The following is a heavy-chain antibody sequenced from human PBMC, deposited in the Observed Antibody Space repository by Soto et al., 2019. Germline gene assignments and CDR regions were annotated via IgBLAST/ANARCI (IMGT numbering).Heavy chain of an antibody. CDR3: ARGGEYYDFLSGYYSPYYYGMDV. D-gene: IGHD3-3*01. CDR2: LYYSGRT. J-gene: IGHJ6*02. Sequence: QVQLQESGPGLVKPSQTLSLTCTVSCGSISSVVYYWRWNRQHPGQGLEWLGYLYYSGRTYYNQSLKSRVTISVDTSKSPFSLTLSFVTAADTAVYYCARGGEYYDFLSGYYSPYYYGMDVWGQRTTVTVSS. V-gene: IGHV4-31*03. CDR1: CGSISSVVYY.